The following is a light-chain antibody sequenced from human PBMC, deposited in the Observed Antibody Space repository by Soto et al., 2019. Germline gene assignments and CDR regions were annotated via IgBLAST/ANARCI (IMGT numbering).Light chain of an antibody. V-gene: IGLV2-14*01. J-gene: IGLJ1*01. Sequence: QSVLTQPASVSGSPGQSITISCTGTSSDVGGYNYVSWYQQHPGKAPKLMIYEVSNRPSGVSNRFSGSKSGNTASLTICGIQAEDEADYHCSSYTSSSPLVIVTGTTVPV. CDR3: SSYTSSSPLV. CDR2: EVS. CDR1: SSDVGGYNY.